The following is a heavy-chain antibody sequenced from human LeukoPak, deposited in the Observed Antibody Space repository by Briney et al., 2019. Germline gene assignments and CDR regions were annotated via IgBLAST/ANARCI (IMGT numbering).Heavy chain of an antibody. Sequence: SETLSLTCTVSGGSISSSSYYWGWIRQPPGKGLEWIGSIHYSGSTYYNPSLKSRVTISVDTSKNQFSLKLSSVTAADTAVYYCARVDVTRTYYYDSSGYYNTNINWFDPWGQGTQVTVSS. D-gene: IGHD3-22*01. CDR2: IHYSGST. V-gene: IGHV4-39*07. CDR3: ARVDVTRTYYYDSSGYYNTNINWFDP. J-gene: IGHJ5*02. CDR1: GGSISSSSYY.